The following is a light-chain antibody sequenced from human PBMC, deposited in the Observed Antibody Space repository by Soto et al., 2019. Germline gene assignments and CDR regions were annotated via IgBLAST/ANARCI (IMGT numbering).Light chain of an antibody. Sequence: QSALTQPASVSGSPGQSITISCTGTSSDVGGYDYVAWYQQHPGKAPKVMIYEVTNRPSGVSNRFSGAKSGNTASLTISGLQADDESYYSCTSYALSSTVNWVFGGGTKLTVL. J-gene: IGLJ3*02. V-gene: IGLV2-14*01. CDR2: EVT. CDR1: SSDVGGYDY. CDR3: TSYALSSTVNWV.